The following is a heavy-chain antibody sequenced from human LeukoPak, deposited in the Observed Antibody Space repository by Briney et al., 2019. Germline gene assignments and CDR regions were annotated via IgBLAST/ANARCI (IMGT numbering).Heavy chain of an antibody. J-gene: IGHJ4*02. V-gene: IGHV3-20*04. Sequence: GGSLRLSCAASGFTFDDHGMTWVRQVPGKGLEWVSGINWNGGSTDYADSVKGRFTISRDNAKNSLYLQMNSLRAEDTAVYYCAREESSSSGYYFDYWGQGTLVTVSS. CDR2: INWNGGST. D-gene: IGHD6-6*01. CDR1: GFTFDDHG. CDR3: AREESSSSGYYFDY.